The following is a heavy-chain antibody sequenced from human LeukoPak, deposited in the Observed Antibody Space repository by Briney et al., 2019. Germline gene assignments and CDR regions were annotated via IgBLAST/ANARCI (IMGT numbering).Heavy chain of an antibody. J-gene: IGHJ4*02. V-gene: IGHV3-74*01. D-gene: IGHD4-17*01. Sequence: GGSLRLSCAASGFTFSSYAMTWVRQAPGKGLVWVSRINSDGSSTSYADSVKGRFTISRDNAKNTLYLQMNSLRAEDTAVYYCARAMRDGGDYGDYVVDYWGQGTLVTVSS. CDR2: INSDGSST. CDR1: GFTFSSYA. CDR3: ARAMRDGGDYGDYVVDY.